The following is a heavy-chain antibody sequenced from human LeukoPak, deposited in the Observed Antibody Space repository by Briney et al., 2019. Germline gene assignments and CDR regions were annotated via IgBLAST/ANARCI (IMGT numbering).Heavy chain of an antibody. V-gene: IGHV1-2*02. D-gene: IGHD3-3*01. CDR2: INPNSGGT. Sequence: ASVKVSCKASGYTFTGYYMHWVRQAPGQGLEWMGWINPNSGGTNYAQKFQGRVTMTRDTSISTAYMELSWLRSDDTAVYYCARAGGTIFGVVITASDYWGQGTLVTVSS. J-gene: IGHJ4*02. CDR3: ARAGGTIFGVVITASDY. CDR1: GYTFTGYY.